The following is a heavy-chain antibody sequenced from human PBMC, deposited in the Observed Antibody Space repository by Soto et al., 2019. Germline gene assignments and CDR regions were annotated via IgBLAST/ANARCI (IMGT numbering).Heavy chain of an antibody. CDR2: INHSGST. CDR3: ARSRDCSGGSCYIGRAFDI. V-gene: IGHV4-34*01. J-gene: IGHJ3*02. Sequence: SETLSLTCAVYGGSFSGYYWSWIRQPPWKGLEWIGEINHSGSTNYNPSLKSRVTISVDTSKNQFSLKLSSVTAADTAVYYCARSRDCSGGSCYIGRAFDIWGQGTMVTVSS. CDR1: GGSFSGYY. D-gene: IGHD2-15*01.